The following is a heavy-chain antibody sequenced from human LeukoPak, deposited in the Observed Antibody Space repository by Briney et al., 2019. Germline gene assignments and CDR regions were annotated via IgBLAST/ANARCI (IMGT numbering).Heavy chain of an antibody. V-gene: IGHV3-23*01. CDR2: ISGRGDST. CDR3: AKAAYNYGPFDY. D-gene: IGHD5-18*01. CDR1: AFTFSGYA. J-gene: IGHJ4*02. Sequence: GGSLRLSCAASAFTFSGYAMSWVRQAPGKGLEWVSAISGRGDSTYYADSVRGRFTISRDNSKNTLYLQMNSLRAEDTAVYYCAKAAYNYGPFDYWGQGTLVLVSS.